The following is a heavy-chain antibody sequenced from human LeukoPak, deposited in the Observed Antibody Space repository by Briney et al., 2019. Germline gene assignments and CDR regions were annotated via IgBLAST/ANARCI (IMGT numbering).Heavy chain of an antibody. J-gene: IGHJ4*02. Sequence: GGSLRLSCAASGFTFSSYEMNWVRQAPGKGLEWVSYISSSSSPIYYTESVKGRFTISRDNVDNSLYLQMNSLRDEDTAVYYCVRDSLKTVRGVSFDYWGQGTLVTVSS. CDR2: ISSSSSPI. CDR1: GFTFSSYE. CDR3: VRDSLKTVRGVSFDY. D-gene: IGHD3-10*01. V-gene: IGHV3-48*02.